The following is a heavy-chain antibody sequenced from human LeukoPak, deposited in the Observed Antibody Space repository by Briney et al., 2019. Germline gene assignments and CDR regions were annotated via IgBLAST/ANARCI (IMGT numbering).Heavy chain of an antibody. V-gene: IGHV1-46*01. CDR2: INPSVGST. Sequence: ASVRVSCTASGYTFTNCYMHWVRQAPGQGLQWMGIINPSVGSTSYAQHFQGRATMTRDTSTSTVYMELSSLRSEDTAVYYCASPAAFCGGDCDSTFDYWGQGTLVAVSS. D-gene: IGHD2-21*02. CDR3: ASPAAFCGGDCDSTFDY. J-gene: IGHJ4*02. CDR1: GYTFTNCY.